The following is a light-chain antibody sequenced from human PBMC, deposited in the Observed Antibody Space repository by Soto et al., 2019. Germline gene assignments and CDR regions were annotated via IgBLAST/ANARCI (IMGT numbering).Light chain of an antibody. V-gene: IGKV1-5*01. J-gene: IGKJ1*01. Sequence: DIQVTQSPSTLSASVGDRVTFTCRASQSISSWLAWYQQKPGRAPKLLIYDASTLESGVPSRFSGSGSGTEFTLTISRLQPDDFANYYCQQYNNYPWTFGQGTKV. CDR1: QSISSW. CDR2: DAS. CDR3: QQYNNYPWT.